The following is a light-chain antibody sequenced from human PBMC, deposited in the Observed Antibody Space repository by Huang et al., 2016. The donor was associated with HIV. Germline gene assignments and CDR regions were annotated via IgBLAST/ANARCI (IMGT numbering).Light chain of an antibody. V-gene: IGKV3-11*01. Sequence: EIVLTQSPATLSLSPGERATLSCRASQSVSSYLAWYQQKPGQAPRLLIYDAANRATGSPARFSGSGSGTDFTLPISSLEPEDFAVYYCQQRSNWPGITFGPGTKVDIK. CDR1: QSVSSY. CDR3: QQRSNWPGIT. CDR2: DAA. J-gene: IGKJ3*01.